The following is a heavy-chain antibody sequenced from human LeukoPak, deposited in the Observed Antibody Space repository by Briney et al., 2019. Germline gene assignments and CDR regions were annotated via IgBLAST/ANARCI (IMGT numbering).Heavy chain of an antibody. V-gene: IGHV1-18*01. D-gene: IGHD6-19*01. CDR1: GYTFTSYG. J-gene: IGHJ4*02. Sequence: ASVKVSCKASGYTFTSYGISWVRQAPGQGLEWMGWISAYNGNTNYAQKPQGRVTMTTDTSTSTAYMELRSLRSDDTAVYYCARDLAAAGSSYSSGWYLGYYFDYWGQGTLVTVSS. CDR2: ISAYNGNT. CDR3: ARDLAAAGSSYSSGWYLGYYFDY.